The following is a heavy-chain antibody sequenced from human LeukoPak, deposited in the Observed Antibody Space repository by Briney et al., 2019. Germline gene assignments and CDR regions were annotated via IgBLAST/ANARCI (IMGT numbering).Heavy chain of an antibody. CDR1: GFTFSTYG. D-gene: IGHD3-9*01. J-gene: IGHJ4*02. CDR2: ISSSGSTI. Sequence: GGSLRLSCAASGFTFSTYGMNWVRQAPGKGLEWVSYISSSGSTIYYADSVKGRFTISRDNAKNSLYLQMNSLRAEDTAVYYCARGSRLRYFDWLSERVLDDYWGQGTLVTVSS. CDR3: ARGSRLRYFDWLSERVLDDY. V-gene: IGHV3-48*04.